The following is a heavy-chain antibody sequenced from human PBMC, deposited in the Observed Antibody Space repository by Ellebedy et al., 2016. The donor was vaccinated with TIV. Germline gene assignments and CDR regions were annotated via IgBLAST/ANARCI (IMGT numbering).Heavy chain of an antibody. V-gene: IGHV4-30-2*01. D-gene: IGHD1-1*01. J-gene: IGHJ6*03. CDR2: IYQSART. CDR3: ARGRRDNAIQSHYYYYMDV. CDR1: RGSITSGAYS. Sequence: SETLSLXCGVSRGSITSGAYSWSWIRQPPGKGLEWIGHIYQSARTYYNPSLKSRVTISVDTSKNQFSLKLNSMTAADTAVYYCARGRRDNAIQSHYYYYMDVWGIGTTVTVSS.